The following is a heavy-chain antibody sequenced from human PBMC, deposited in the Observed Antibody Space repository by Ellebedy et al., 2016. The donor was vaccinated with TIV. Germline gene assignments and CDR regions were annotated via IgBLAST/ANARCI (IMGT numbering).Heavy chain of an antibody. CDR2: IFSDGGNP. Sequence: GESLKISCTVSGITFSNRWMHWARQVPGKGLVWVSIIFSDGGNPNYADSVRGRFTISRDNAKNSVYLQLSSLGAEDTAVYYCARDVWGGGWAWGQGTPVTVSS. D-gene: IGHD6-19*01. CDR3: ARDVWGGGWA. CDR1: GITFSNRW. V-gene: IGHV3-74*01. J-gene: IGHJ5*02.